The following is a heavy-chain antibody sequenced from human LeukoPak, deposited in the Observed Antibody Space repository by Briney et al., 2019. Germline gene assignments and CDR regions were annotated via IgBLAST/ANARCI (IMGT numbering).Heavy chain of an antibody. CDR2: FYYSGST. J-gene: IGHJ4*02. Sequence: SETLSLTCTVSGGSISSSSYYWGWIRQPPGKGLEWIGSFYYSGSTYYNPSLRSRVTISVDTSKNQFSLKLTSVTAADTAVYYCARNVRFFDSWGQGTRVTVSS. V-gene: IGHV4-39*07. CDR1: GGSISSSSYY. D-gene: IGHD1-1*01. CDR3: ARNVRFFDS.